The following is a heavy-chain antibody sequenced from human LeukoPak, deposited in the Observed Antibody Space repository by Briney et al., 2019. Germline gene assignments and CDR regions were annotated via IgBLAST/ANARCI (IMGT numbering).Heavy chain of an antibody. CDR2: ISYDGSNK. CDR3: AKDKGREGDY. J-gene: IGHJ4*02. D-gene: IGHD1-26*01. Sequence: GGSLRLSCAASGFTFSSYGMHWVRQAPGKGLEWVAVISYDGSNKYYADSVKGRFTISKDNSKNTLYLQMNSLRAEDTAVYYCAKDKGREGDYWGQGTLVTVSS. CDR1: GFTFSSYG. V-gene: IGHV3-30*18.